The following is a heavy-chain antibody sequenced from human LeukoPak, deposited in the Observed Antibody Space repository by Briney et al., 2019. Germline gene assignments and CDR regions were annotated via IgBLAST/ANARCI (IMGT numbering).Heavy chain of an antibody. CDR1: GFTFGKYW. CDR3: ARDRGNGYWFDY. J-gene: IGHJ4*02. Sequence: GGSLRLSCVASGFTFGKYWMSWVRQAPGKGLEWVANIKLDGSEKNYVDSVKGRFTISRDNAKNSLYLQMNSLRAEDTAVYYCARDRGNGYWFDYWGQGTLVTVSS. V-gene: IGHV3-7*01. CDR2: IKLDGSEK. D-gene: IGHD3-22*01.